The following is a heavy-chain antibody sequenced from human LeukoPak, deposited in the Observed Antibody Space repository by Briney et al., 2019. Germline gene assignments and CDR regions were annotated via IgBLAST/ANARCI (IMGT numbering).Heavy chain of an antibody. D-gene: IGHD2-8*01. CDR2: ISYDGSNK. Sequence: GGSLRLSCAASGFTFSSYAMHWVRQAPGKGREWVAVISYDGSNKYYADSVKGRFTISRDNSKNTLYLQMNSLRAEDTAVYYCAREVVLMVYATKGGIYYYYYMDVWGKGTTVTVSS. CDR1: GFTFSSYA. J-gene: IGHJ6*03. V-gene: IGHV3-30-3*01. CDR3: AREVVLMVYATKGGIYYYYYMDV.